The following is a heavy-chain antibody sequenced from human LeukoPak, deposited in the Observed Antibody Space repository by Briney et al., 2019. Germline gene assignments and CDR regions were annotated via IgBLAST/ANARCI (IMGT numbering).Heavy chain of an antibody. D-gene: IGHD3-22*01. Sequence: GRSLRLSCTASGFTFGDYAMSCFRQAPGKGLEWVGFIRSKAYGGTTEYAASVKGRFTISRDDSKSIAYLQMNSLKTEDTAVYYCTRDRDYDSSGTFDYWGQGTLVTVSS. V-gene: IGHV3-49*03. CDR2: IRSKAYGGTT. J-gene: IGHJ4*02. CDR3: TRDRDYDSSGTFDY. CDR1: GFTFGDYA.